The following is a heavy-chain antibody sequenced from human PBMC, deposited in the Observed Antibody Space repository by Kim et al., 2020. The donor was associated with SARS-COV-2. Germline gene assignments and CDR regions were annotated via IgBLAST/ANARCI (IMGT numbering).Heavy chain of an antibody. Sequence: ASVKVSCKACGYTFTSYGFSWVRQAPGQGLEWLGWISARDGNTKYGQKVQGRVIMTTDTSTNTAYMELWSLRYDDTAMYYCARGAYGDVSFDYWGQGTLVTVAS. CDR1: GYTFTSYG. J-gene: IGHJ4*02. CDR3: ARGAYGDVSFDY. D-gene: IGHD4-17*01. CDR2: ISARDGNT. V-gene: IGHV1-18*04.